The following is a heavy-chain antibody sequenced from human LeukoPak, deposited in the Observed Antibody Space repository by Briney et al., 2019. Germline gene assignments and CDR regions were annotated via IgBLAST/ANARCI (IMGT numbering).Heavy chain of an antibody. V-gene: IGHV5-51*01. CDR2: IYPGDSDT. D-gene: IGHD3-22*01. CDR3: ASNDYYDSSGYYYAGAFDI. CDR1: GYSFTSYW. J-gene: IGHJ3*02. Sequence: GESLKISCKGSGYSFTSYWIGWVGQMPGKGLEWMGIIYPGDSDTRYSPSFQGQVTISADKSISTAYLQWSSLKASDTAMYYCASNDYYDSSGYYYAGAFDIWGQGTMVTVSS.